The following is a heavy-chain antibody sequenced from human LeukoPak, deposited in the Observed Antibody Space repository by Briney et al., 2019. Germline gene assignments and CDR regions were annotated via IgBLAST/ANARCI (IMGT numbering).Heavy chain of an antibody. CDR3: TTDKVYDSSGYLLPAWGSSINPY. D-gene: IGHD3-22*01. CDR1: DFTFSTAW. CDR2: IKRKPEGGQP. Sequence: GGPFKLSCAASDFTFSTAWLSWFRQPPGRGRGWVARIKRKPEGGQPDYAAPVKGRFTISRDDSKNTLYLQMNSLKTEDTAVYYCTTDKVYDSSGYLLPAWGSSINPYWGQGTLVTVSS. J-gene: IGHJ4*02. V-gene: IGHV3-15*01.